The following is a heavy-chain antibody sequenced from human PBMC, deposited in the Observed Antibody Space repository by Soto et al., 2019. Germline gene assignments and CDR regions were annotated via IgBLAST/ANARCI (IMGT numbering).Heavy chain of an antibody. CDR2: ISSSSSTI. D-gene: IGHD1-1*01. CDR1: GFTFSSYS. CDR3: ARKMNWHLGMDV. V-gene: IGHV3-48*01. Sequence: EVQLVESGGGLVQPGGSLRLSCAASGFTFSSYSMNWVRQAPGKGLEWVSYISSSSSTIYYADSVKCRFTISRDNAKNSLYLQMNSLRAEDTAVYYCARKMNWHLGMDVWGQGTTVTVSS. J-gene: IGHJ6*02.